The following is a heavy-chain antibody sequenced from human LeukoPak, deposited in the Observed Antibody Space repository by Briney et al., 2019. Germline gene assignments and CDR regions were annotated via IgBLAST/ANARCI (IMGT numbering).Heavy chain of an antibody. CDR2: ISGSGGDT. CDR1: GFTFRSYG. CDR3: AKTTDGYSSGRYPGWPIDY. J-gene: IGHJ4*02. V-gene: IGHV3-23*01. Sequence: PGGSLRLSCAASGFTFRSYGTYWVRQAPGKGLGWVSGISGSGGDTYFADSGKGRVSISRVNSKNTVFLQMDSLRAKDTAVYYCAKTTDGYSSGRYPGWPIDYWGQGTLVTVSS. D-gene: IGHD6-19*01.